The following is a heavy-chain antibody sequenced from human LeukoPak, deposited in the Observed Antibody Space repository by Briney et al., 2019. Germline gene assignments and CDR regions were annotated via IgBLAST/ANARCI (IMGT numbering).Heavy chain of an antibody. V-gene: IGHV1-18*01. J-gene: IGHJ3*02. Sequence: GASVTVSCKASGYTFTSYGIGWVRQAPGQGLEWTGWISAYNGNTNYAQKLQGRVTMTTDTSTSTAYMELRSLRSDDTAVYYCARDLGADIVVVVAATGDAFDIWGQGTMVTVSS. D-gene: IGHD2-15*01. CDR1: GYTFTSYG. CDR3: ARDLGADIVVVVAATGDAFDI. CDR2: ISAYNGNT.